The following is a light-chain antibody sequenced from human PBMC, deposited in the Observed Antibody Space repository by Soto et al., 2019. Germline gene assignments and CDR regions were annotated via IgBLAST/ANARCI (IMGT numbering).Light chain of an antibody. J-gene: IGLJ1*01. Sequence: SVLTQPDSASSTHGQRVTITYSRSSSNIGTSSVHWFQQLPGTAPKLLISTTNQRPSGVPERFSGSKSGTSASLAISGLQSEDEADYYCAAWDDSLNGHVFGTGTKVTVL. CDR2: TTN. CDR3: AAWDDSLNGHV. V-gene: IGLV1-44*01. CDR1: SSNIGTSS.